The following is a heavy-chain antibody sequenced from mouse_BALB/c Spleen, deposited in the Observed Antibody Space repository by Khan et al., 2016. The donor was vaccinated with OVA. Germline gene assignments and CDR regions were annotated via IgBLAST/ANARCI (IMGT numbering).Heavy chain of an antibody. CDR3: AGEGACYRADGWFAY. J-gene: IGHJ3*01. Sequence: VQLQQSGAELARPGASVKMSCKASGYTFTSYTMHWVKQRPGQGLEWIGYINPSSGYTNYNQKFKDKAKLTADKSSSTAYMQLSSLTSEDSAVDYCAGEGACYRADGWFAYWGQGTLVTVSA. CDR1: GYTFTSYT. CDR2: INPSSGYT. D-gene: IGHD2-14*01. V-gene: IGHV1-4*01.